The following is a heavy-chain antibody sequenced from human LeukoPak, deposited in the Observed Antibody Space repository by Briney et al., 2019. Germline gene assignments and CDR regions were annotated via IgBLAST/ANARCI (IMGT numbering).Heavy chain of an antibody. J-gene: IGHJ3*02. D-gene: IGHD4-17*01. V-gene: IGHV4-39*02. CDR1: GGSISSSSYY. CDR2: IYYSGST. CDR3: ARENDYGSIMAQSGAFDI. Sequence: PSETLSLTCTVSGGSISSSSYYWGWIRQPPGKGLEWIGSIYYSGSTYYNPSLKSRVTISVDTSKNQFSLKLSSVTAADTAVYYCARENDYGSIMAQSGAFDIWGQGTMVTVSS.